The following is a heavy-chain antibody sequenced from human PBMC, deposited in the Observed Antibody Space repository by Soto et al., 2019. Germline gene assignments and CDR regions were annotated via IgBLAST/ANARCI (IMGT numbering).Heavy chain of an antibody. J-gene: IGHJ6*02. Sequence: ASVKVSCKASGYTFTSYAMHSVRQAPGQRLEWMGWINAGNGNTKYSQKFQGRVTITRDTSASTAYMELSSLRSEDTAVYYCARDRSYNCNYYYYSGMDVWGQGTTVTVSS. CDR3: ARDRSYNCNYYYYSGMDV. D-gene: IGHD1-20*01. CDR2: INAGNGNT. CDR1: GYTFTSYA. V-gene: IGHV1-3*01.